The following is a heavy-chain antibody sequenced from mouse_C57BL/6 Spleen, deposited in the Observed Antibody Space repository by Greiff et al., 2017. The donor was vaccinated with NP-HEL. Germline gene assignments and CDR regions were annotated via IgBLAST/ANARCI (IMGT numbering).Heavy chain of an antibody. Sequence: QVQLQQSGAELVKPGASVKLSCKASGYTFTEYTIHWVKQRSGQGLEWIGWFYPGSGSIKYNEKFKDKATLTADKSSSTVYMELSRLTSEDSAVYFGARNEERDYYGSSYPFAYWGQGTLVTVSA. CDR1: GYTFTEYT. CDR2: FYPGSGSI. V-gene: IGHV1-62-2*01. D-gene: IGHD1-1*01. J-gene: IGHJ3*01. CDR3: ARNEERDYYGSSYPFAY.